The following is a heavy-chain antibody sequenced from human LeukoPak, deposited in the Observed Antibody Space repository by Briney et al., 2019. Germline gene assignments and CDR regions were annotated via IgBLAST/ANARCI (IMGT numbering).Heavy chain of an antibody. V-gene: IGHV1-18*01. CDR1: GYIFTSYG. J-gene: IGHJ4*02. D-gene: IGHD5-12*01. CDR3: ARRSGYDRRMGTLDF. Sequence: ASVKVSCKASGYIFTSYGISWVRQAPGQGLEWMGWISAYNGDTNYAQKFQGRVTVTTDTSTTTAYMELRSLRSGDSAVYYCARRSGYDRRMGTLDFWGQGTLVTASS. CDR2: ISAYNGDT.